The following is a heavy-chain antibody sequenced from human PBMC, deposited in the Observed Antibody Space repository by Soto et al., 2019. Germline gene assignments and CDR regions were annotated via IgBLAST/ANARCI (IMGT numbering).Heavy chain of an antibody. CDR2: ISAYNGNT. CDR1: GYTFTSYG. CDR3: ARASLIVATTYFDY. D-gene: IGHD5-12*01. V-gene: IGHV1-18*01. J-gene: IGHJ4*02. Sequence: ASVKVSCKASGYTFTSYGISWVRQAPGQGLEWMGWISAYNGNTNYAQKLQGRVTMTTDTSTSTAYMELRSLRSDDTAVYYCARASLIVATTYFDYWGQGTLVTVSS.